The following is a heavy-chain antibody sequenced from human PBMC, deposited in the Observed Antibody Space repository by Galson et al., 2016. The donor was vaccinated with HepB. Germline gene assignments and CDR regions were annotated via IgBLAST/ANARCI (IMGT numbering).Heavy chain of an antibody. D-gene: IGHD1-26*01. CDR3: AKPRNSGNYPDAFDV. J-gene: IGHJ3*01. V-gene: IGHV3-7*01. CDR2: IRRDATQK. Sequence: SLRLSCAASGFTFSSYWMTWVRQTPGQGLEWVANIRRDATQKNYVDSVKGRFTISRDNARNSLYLQMNSLRAEDTAVYYCAKPRNSGNYPDAFDVWGQGTKVTVSS. CDR1: GFTFSSYW.